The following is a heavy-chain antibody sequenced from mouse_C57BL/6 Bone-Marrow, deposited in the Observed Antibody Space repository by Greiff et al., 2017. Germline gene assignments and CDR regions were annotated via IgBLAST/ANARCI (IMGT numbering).Heavy chain of an antibody. CDR2: IDPEDGGT. D-gene: IGHD2-3*01. CDR3: ARPIDDGYYGGWYFDV. CDR1: GFNIKDYY. J-gene: IGHJ1*03. Sequence: EVHLVESGAELVKPGASVKLSCTASGFNIKDYYMHWVKQRTEQGLEWIGRIDPEDGGTKYAPKFQGKATITADTSSNTAYLQRSSLTSEDTAVYYCARPIDDGYYGGWYFDVWGTGTTVTVSS. V-gene: IGHV14-2*01.